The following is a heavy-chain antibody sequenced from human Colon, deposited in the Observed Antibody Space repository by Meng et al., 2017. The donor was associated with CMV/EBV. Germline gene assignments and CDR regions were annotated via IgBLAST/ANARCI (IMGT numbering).Heavy chain of an antibody. Sequence: SQTLSLTCAISGDSVSRDTVGWNWIRLSPSRGLEWLGRTYYRSRWLPDYAEFVRSRIRIDADTSKNEVSLRLESVTPEDTAVYYCARRHFTNWFYLDSWGQGTLVTVSS. J-gene: IGHJ4*02. V-gene: IGHV6-1*01. CDR2: TYYRSRWLP. CDR1: GDSVSRDTVG. D-gene: IGHD2-8*01. CDR3: ARRHFTNWFYLDS.